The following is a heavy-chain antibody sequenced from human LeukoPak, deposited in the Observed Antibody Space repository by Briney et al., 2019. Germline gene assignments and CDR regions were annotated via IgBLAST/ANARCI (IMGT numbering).Heavy chain of an antibody. CDR2: ISTDGSTT. J-gene: IGHJ4*02. CDR1: GFTFSSRW. V-gene: IGHV3-74*01. D-gene: IGHD1-26*01. Sequence: PGGSLRLSCAASGFTFSSRWMHWVRQAPGKGLVWVSGISTDGSTTNYADSVKGRFTISGDNAKSTLYLQMNSLRVEDTAVYYCARDVGSLSLWGRGTLVTVSS. CDR3: ARDVGSLSL.